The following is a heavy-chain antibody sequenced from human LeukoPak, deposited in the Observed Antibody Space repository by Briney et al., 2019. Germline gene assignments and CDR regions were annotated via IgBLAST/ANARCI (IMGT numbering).Heavy chain of an antibody. V-gene: IGHV3-48*03. CDR3: ASGFGELPLYYYYGMDV. CDR2: ISSSGSTI. Sequence: GGSLRLSCAASGFTFSSYEMNWVRQAPGKGLEWVSHISSSGSTIYYADSVKGRFTISRDNAKNSLYLQMNSLRAEDTAVYYCASGFGELPLYYYYGMDVWGKGTTVTVSS. CDR1: GFTFSSYE. D-gene: IGHD3-10*01. J-gene: IGHJ6*04.